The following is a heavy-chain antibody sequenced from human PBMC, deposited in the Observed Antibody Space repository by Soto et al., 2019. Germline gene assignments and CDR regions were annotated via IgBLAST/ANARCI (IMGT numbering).Heavy chain of an antibody. CDR2: IYYIGST. V-gene: IGHV4-59*01. CDR1: GGSISSYY. CDR3: ARVSRFGWFAA. J-gene: IGHJ5*02. Sequence: SLTCTVSGGSISSYYWSWIRQPPGKGLSWIGYIYYIGSTNYNPSLKSRVTISVDTAKNQFSLKLSSVTAADTAVYYCARVSRFGWFAARDQGTVITVSA. D-gene: IGHD3-16*01.